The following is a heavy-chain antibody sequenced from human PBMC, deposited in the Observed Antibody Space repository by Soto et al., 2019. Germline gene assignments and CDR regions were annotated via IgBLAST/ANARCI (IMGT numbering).Heavy chain of an antibody. V-gene: IGHV4-59*01. CDR1: GGSISSYY. CDR2: IYYSGST. CDR3: AISTKAAAGTGEFDY. J-gene: IGHJ4*02. Sequence: PSETLSLTCTVSGGSISSYYWSWIRQPPGKGLEWIGYIYYSGSTNYNPSLKSRVTISVDTSKNQFSLKLSSVTAADTAVYYCAISTKAAAGTGEFDYWGQGTLVTVSS. D-gene: IGHD6-13*01.